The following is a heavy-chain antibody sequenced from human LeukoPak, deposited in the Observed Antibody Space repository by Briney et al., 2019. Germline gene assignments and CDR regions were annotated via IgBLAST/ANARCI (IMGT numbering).Heavy chain of an antibody. CDR2: IYHSGST. Sequence: SETLSLTCAVSGGSISSSNWWSWVRQPPGKGLEWIGEIYHSGSTNYNPSLKSRVTISVDKSKNQFSLKLSSVTAADTAVYYCARDRHTAMVYYYYYMDVWGTGTTVTVSS. V-gene: IGHV4-4*02. CDR1: GGSISSSNW. D-gene: IGHD5-18*01. J-gene: IGHJ6*03. CDR3: ARDRHTAMVYYYYYMDV.